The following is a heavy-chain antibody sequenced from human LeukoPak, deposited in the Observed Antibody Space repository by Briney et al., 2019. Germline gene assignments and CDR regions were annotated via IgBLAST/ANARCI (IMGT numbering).Heavy chain of an antibody. CDR3: ARDNSDISLYYFDY. V-gene: IGHV3-20*04. D-gene: IGHD2/OR15-2a*01. Sequence: GGSLRLSCAASGFTFDDYGMSWVRQAPGKGLEWVSGINWSGGSTNYADSVKGRFTISRDNARNPLYLHMNNLRAEDTAFYYCARDNSDISLYYFDYWGQGTLVSVSS. CDR2: INWSGGST. J-gene: IGHJ4*02. CDR1: GFTFDDYG.